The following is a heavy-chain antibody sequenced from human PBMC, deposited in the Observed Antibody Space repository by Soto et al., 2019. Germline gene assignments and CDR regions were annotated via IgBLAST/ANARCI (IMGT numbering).Heavy chain of an antibody. J-gene: IGHJ4*02. CDR1: GFTFSSYS. CDR3: ARDFPIAAAGIFDY. D-gene: IGHD6-13*01. Sequence: EVQLVESGGGLVQPGGSLRLSCAASGFTFSSYSMNWVRQAPGKGLEWVSYISSSSSTIYYADSVKGRFTISRDNAKNSLYLQMNSLRAEDTAVYYFARDFPIAAAGIFDYWGQGTLVTVSS. V-gene: IGHV3-48*01. CDR2: ISSSSSTI.